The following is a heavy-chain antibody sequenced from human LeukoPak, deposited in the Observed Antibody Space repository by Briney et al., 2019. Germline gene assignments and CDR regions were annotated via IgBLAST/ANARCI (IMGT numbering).Heavy chain of an antibody. CDR1: GGSISSYY. CDR2: IYYSGST. J-gene: IGHJ3*02. Sequence: PSETLSLTCTVSGGSISSYYWSWIRQPPGKGLEWIGYIYYSGSTNDNPSLKSRVTISVDTSKNQFSLKLSSVTAADTAVYYCARDSYYYDSSGFQLDIWGQGTMVTVSS. CDR3: ARDSYYYDSSGFQLDI. V-gene: IGHV4-59*01. D-gene: IGHD3-22*01.